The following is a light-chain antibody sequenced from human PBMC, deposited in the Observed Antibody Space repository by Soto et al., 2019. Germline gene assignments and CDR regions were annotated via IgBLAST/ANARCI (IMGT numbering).Light chain of an antibody. V-gene: IGLV2-14*01. J-gene: IGLJ1*01. CDR2: SVS. CDR1: SSDIGTYDH. Sequence: QSALTQPASVSGSPGQSITISCSGTSSDIGTYDHVAWFQQFPGKTPKLVIYSVSDRPSGVSYRFSGSKSGNTASLTISGLQADDEADYYCISYTVSRSYVFGTRTKLTVL. CDR3: ISYTVSRSYV.